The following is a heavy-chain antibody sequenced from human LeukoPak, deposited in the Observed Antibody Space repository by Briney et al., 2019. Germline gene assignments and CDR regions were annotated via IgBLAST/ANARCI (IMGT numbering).Heavy chain of an antibody. CDR1: GYTFTSYG. CDR2: ISAYNGNT. J-gene: IGHJ4*02. V-gene: IGHV1-18*01. Sequence: ASVKVSCKASGYTFTSYGISWVRQAPGQGLEWMGWISAYNGNTNYAQKLQGRVTMTTDTSTSTAYMELRSLRSDDTAVYYCARQGYGGNSQGAADYWGQGTLVTVSS. D-gene: IGHD4-23*01. CDR3: ARQGYGGNSQGAADY.